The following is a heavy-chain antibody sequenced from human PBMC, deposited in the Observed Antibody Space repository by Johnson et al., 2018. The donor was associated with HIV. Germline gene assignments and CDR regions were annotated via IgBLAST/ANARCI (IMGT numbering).Heavy chain of an antibody. CDR1: GFTFDNFW. CDR3: ARPPAYLYKAAFSI. D-gene: IGHD3-16*02. Sequence: VQLVESGGGLVQPGGSLRLSCAVSGFTFDNFWMAWVRQAPGKGLAWVANINQDGSETYYVGSVKGRFTISSANAKNSLFLQMDSLRAEDTAVYFCARPPAYLYKAAFSIWGQGTMVTVSS. CDR2: INQDGSET. J-gene: IGHJ3*02. V-gene: IGHV3-7*05.